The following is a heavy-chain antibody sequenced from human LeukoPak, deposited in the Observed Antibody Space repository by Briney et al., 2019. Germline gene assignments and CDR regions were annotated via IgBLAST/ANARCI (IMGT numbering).Heavy chain of an antibody. J-gene: IGHJ4*02. V-gene: IGHV3-23*01. D-gene: IGHD5-24*01. CDR3: TRVGYIDEGIDY. CDR2: LSGNSAGT. Sequence: GGSLRLSCAASGFTFSGYAMSWVRQAPGKGLEWVSSLSGNSAGTHYADSVKGRFTISRDNAKNSLYLQMNSLRAEDTAIYYCTRVGYIDEGIDYWGQGTLVTVSS. CDR1: GFTFSGYA.